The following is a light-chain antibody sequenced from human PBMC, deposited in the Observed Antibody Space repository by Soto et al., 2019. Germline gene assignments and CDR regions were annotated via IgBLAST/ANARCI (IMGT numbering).Light chain of an antibody. CDR1: SSNIENNY. CDR2: DNN. J-gene: IGLJ2*01. Sequence: QSVLTQPPSVSAAPGQKVTISCSGSSSNIENNYLSWYQQLPGTAPKLLIYDNNKRPSGIPDRFSGSKSGTSATLGITGLQTGDEADYYCGTWDSSLSAGVFGGGTQLTVL. V-gene: IGLV1-51*01. CDR3: GTWDSSLSAGV.